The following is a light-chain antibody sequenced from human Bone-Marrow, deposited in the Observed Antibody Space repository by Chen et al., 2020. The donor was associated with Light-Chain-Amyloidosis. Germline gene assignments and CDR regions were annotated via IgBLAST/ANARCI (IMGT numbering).Light chain of an antibody. CDR2: EDD. CDR3: QSYQGSSQGV. V-gene: IGLV6-57*01. CDR1: SGSIATNY. Sequence: NFMLTQPHSVSDSPGKTVIISCTRSSGSIATNYVQWYQQRPGSSPTTVISEDDQRPSGVPDRFSCAVDRSSNSASLTISGLKTEGEADYYCQSYQGSSQGVFGGGTKLTVL. J-gene: IGLJ3*02.